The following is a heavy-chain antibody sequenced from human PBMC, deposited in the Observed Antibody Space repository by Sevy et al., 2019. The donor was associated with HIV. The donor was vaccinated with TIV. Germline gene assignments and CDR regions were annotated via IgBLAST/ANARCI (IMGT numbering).Heavy chain of an antibody. CDR1: GFTVSSNY. CDR2: IHSGGST. Sequence: VGSLRLSCAASGFTVSSNYMSWVRQAPGKELEWVSVIHSGGSTYYADSVKGRFTISRDNSKNTLYLQMNSLRAEDTAVYYCARHDYGDKVFWYFDLWGRGTLVTVSS. V-gene: IGHV3-53*01. J-gene: IGHJ2*01. D-gene: IGHD4-17*01. CDR3: ARHDYGDKVFWYFDL.